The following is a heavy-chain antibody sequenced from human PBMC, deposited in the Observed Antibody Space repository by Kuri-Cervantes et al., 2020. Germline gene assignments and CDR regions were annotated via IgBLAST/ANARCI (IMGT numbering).Heavy chain of an antibody. D-gene: IGHD2-15*01. J-gene: IGHJ3*02. CDR3: ARDRDCSSGSCYLDAFDI. CDR1: GGSISSYY. Sequence: SETLSLTCTVSGGSISSYYWSWIRQPPGKELEWIGYIYYSGSIKYNPSLKSRVTISVDTSKKQFSLKLSSVTAADTAVYYCARDRDCSSGSCYLDAFDIWGQGTLVTVSS. V-gene: IGHV4-59*01. CDR2: IYYSGSI.